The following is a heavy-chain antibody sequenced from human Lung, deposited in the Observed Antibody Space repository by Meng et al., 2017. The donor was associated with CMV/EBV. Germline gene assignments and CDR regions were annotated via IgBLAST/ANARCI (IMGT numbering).Heavy chain of an antibody. CDR2: IYSGGIT. J-gene: IGHJ6*02. CDR3: ARGGGGGDLLYYYYGMDV. CDR1: AFTVSSNY. D-gene: IGHD2-21*02. V-gene: IGHV3-53*01. Sequence: GESXKISCAASAFTVSSNYMSWVRQAPGKGLEWVSVIYSGGITYYAGPVKGRFTISRDNSKNTLYLQMNSLRAEDTAVYYCARGGGGGDLLYYYYGMDVWXQGTTVTVSS.